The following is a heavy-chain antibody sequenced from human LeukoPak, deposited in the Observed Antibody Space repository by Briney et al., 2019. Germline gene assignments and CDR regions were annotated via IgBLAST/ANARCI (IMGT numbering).Heavy chain of an antibody. D-gene: IGHD3-3*01. Sequence: GGSLRLSCAASGFTFSSYGMHWVRQAPGKGLEWVAFIRYDGSNKYYADSVKGRFTISRDNSKNTLYLQMNSLRAEDTAVYYCARDNTYYDFWSGFDAFDIWGQGTMVTVSS. J-gene: IGHJ3*02. CDR2: IRYDGSNK. CDR3: ARDNTYYDFWSGFDAFDI. CDR1: GFTFSSYG. V-gene: IGHV3-30*02.